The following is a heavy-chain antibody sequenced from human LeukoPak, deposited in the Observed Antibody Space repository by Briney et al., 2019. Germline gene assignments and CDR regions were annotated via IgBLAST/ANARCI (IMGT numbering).Heavy chain of an antibody. Sequence: ASVNVSCKASGYTFTSYAMNWVRQAPGQGLEWMGWINTNTGNPTYAQGFTGRFVFSLDTSVSTAYLQISSLKAEDTAVYYCARVPNVGSWYEGASNWFDPWGQGTLVTVSS. V-gene: IGHV7-4-1*02. CDR2: INTNTGNP. D-gene: IGHD6-13*01. CDR3: ARVPNVGSWYEGASNWFDP. J-gene: IGHJ5*02. CDR1: GYTFTSYA.